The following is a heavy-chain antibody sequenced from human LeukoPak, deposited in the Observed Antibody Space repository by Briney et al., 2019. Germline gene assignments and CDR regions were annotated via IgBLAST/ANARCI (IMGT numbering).Heavy chain of an antibody. CDR2: IYYSGST. D-gene: IGHD2-2*01. J-gene: IGHJ5*02. V-gene: IGHV4-31*03. CDR1: GGSISSGGYY. Sequence: PSETLSLTCTVSGGSISSGGYYWSWIRQHPGKGLEWIGYIYYSGSTYYNPSLKSRVTISVDTSKNQFSLKLSSVTAAGTAVYYCARDRYCSSTSCYNWFDPWGQGTLVTVSS. CDR3: ARDRYCSSTSCYNWFDP.